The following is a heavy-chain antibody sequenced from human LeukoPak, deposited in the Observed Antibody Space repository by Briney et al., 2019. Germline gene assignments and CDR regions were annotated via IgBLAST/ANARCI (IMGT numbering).Heavy chain of an antibody. CDR3: ARDRVYDSSGYYYVGY. D-gene: IGHD3-22*01. Sequence: SETLSLTCNVSGGSISSYYWSWIRQPPGKGLECIAYIYFSGSTNYNPSLKSRVTISVDTSKNQFSLKLSSVTAADTAVYYCARDRVYDSSGYYYVGYWGQGTLVTVSS. CDR1: GGSISSYY. J-gene: IGHJ4*02. CDR2: IYFSGST. V-gene: IGHV4-59*12.